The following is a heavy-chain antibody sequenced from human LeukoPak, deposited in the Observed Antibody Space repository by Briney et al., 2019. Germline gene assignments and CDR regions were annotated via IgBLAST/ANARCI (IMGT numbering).Heavy chain of an antibody. CDR1: GYSISSNYY. V-gene: IGHV4-38-2*02. D-gene: IGHD3-3*01. CDR2: IYHSGST. CDR3: ARVTGYDFLEWLVFDY. J-gene: IGHJ4*02. Sequence: SETLSLTCTVSGYSISSNYYWGWIRQPPGKGLEWIGSIYHSGSTNYNPSLKSRVTISVDTSKNQFSLKLSSVTAADTAVYYCARVTGYDFLEWLVFDYWGQGTLVTVSS.